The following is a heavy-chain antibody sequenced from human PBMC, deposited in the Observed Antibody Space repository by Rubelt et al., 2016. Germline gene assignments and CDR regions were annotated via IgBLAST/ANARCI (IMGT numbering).Heavy chain of an antibody. CDR2: MYYSGST. J-gene: IGHJ4*02. V-gene: IGHV4-31*03. CDR1: GGSISSGGYY. Sequence: QVQLQESGPGLVKPSQTLSLTCSVSGGSISSGGYYWSWIRQHPGKGLEWIGYMYYSGSTYHNPSLKIRVTLSVDTSKNQFPLKLSSVTATDTAVYYCARHTGIAVAGPIDYWGQGTLVTVSS. CDR3: ARHTGIAVAGPIDY. D-gene: IGHD6-19*01.